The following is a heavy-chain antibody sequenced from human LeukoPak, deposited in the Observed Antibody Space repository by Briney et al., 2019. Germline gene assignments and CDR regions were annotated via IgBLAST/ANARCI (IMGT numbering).Heavy chain of an antibody. V-gene: IGHV4-34*01. CDR1: GGSLSGYY. D-gene: IGHD3-16*01. CDR2: INHSGST. Sequence: SETLSLTCAVYGGSLSGYYWSWIRQPPGKGLEWIGEINHSGSTNYNPSLKSRVTISVDTSKNQFSLKLSSVTAADTAVYYCARGRSLGYWGQGTLVTVSS. CDR3: ARGRSLGY. J-gene: IGHJ4*02.